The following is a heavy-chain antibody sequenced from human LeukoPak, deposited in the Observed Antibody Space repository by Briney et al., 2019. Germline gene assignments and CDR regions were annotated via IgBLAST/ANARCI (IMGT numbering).Heavy chain of an antibody. Sequence: PSQTLSLTCTVSGGSISSGGYYWSWIRQHPGTGLEWIGYIYYSGSTYYNPSLKSRVTISVDTSKNQFSLKLSSVTAADTAVYYCARGAAEWFAFDIWGQGTMVTVSS. CDR3: ARGAAEWFAFDI. J-gene: IGHJ3*02. D-gene: IGHD3-10*01. CDR2: IYYSGST. V-gene: IGHV4-30-4*08. CDR1: GGSISSGGYY.